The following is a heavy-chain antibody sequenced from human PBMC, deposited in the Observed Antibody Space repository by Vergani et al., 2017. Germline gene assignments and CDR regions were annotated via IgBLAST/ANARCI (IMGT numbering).Heavy chain of an antibody. CDR1: GYTFTGYY. D-gene: IGHD1-14*01. J-gene: IGHJ5*02. CDR3: ARVTTRAGRRFDP. V-gene: IGHV1-2*02. Sequence: QVQLVQSGAEVKKPGASVKVSCKASGYTFTGYYMHWVRQAPGQGLEWMGWINPNSGGTNYAQKFQGRVTLTRETSISTAYMALSRLRSGDTAVYYCARVTTRAGRRFDPWGQGTLVTVSS. CDR2: INPNSGGT.